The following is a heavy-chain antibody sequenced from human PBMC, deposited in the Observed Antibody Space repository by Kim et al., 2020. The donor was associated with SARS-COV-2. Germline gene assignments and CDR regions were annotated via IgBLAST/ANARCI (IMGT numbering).Heavy chain of an antibody. CDR3: ARDYVVVVAATKNYYYYGMDV. CDR1: GFTFSSYS. V-gene: IGHV3-21*01. D-gene: IGHD2-15*01. Sequence: GGSLRLSCAASGFTFSSYSMNWVRQAPGKGLEWVSSISSSSSYIYYADSVEGRFTISRDNAKNSLYLQMNSLRAEDTAVYYCARDYVVVVAATKNYYYYGMDVWGQGTTVTVSS. J-gene: IGHJ6*02. CDR2: ISSSSSYI.